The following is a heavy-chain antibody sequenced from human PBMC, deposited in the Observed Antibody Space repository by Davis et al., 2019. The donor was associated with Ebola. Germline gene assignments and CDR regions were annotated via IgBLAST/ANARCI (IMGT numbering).Heavy chain of an antibody. V-gene: IGHV4-34*01. J-gene: IGHJ4*02. Sequence: SETLSLTCAVYGGSFSGYYWSWIRQPPGKGLEWMGEINHSVSTNYNPSLKSRVTISVDTSKNQFSLKLSSVTAADTAVYYCARIVGATYFDYWGQGTLVTVSS. D-gene: IGHD1-26*01. CDR2: INHSVST. CDR1: GGSFSGYY. CDR3: ARIVGATYFDY.